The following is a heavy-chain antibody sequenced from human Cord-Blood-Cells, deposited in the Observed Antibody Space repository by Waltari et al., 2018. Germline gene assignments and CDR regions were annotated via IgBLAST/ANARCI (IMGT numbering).Heavy chain of an antibody. J-gene: IGHJ4*02. CDR3: ARGGPITGDDY. CDR2: IIPSFGTA. D-gene: IGHD3-16*01. V-gene: IGHV1-69*01. CDR1: GGTFSSYA. Sequence: QVQLVQSGAEVKKPGSSVKVSCKASGGTFSSYAISWLRQAPGKGLEGVGGIIPSFGTANYAQEFQGRVTITADESTSTAYMELSSLRSEDTAVYYCARGGPITGDDYWGQGTLVTVSS.